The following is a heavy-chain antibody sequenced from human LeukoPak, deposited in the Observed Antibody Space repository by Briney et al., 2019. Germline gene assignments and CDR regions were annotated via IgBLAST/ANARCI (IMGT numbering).Heavy chain of an antibody. CDR2: INPNSGGT. CDR1: GYTFTDHY. CDR3: ARDEGATSTPYYYYYYMDV. V-gene: IGHV1-2*02. J-gene: IGHJ6*03. D-gene: IGHD3-16*01. Sequence: ASVKVSCKASGYTFTDHYMHWVRQAPGQGLEWMGWINPNSGGTNYAQKFQGRVTMTRDTSISTAYMELSRLRSDDTAVYYCARDEGATSTPYYYYYYMDVWGKGTTVTISS.